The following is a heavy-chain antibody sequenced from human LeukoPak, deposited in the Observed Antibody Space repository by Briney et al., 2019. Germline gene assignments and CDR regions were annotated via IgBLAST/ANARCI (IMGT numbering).Heavy chain of an antibody. CDR1: GGSISSGDYY. V-gene: IGHV4-30-4*01. Sequence: SETLSLTCTVSGGSISSGDYYWSWIRQPPGKGLEWIGYIYYSGSTYYNPSLKSRVTISVDTSKSQFSLKLSSVTAADTAVYYCARDVTHEYYYDSSYWAYAFDIWGQGTMVTVSS. CDR3: ARDVTHEYYYDSSYWAYAFDI. CDR2: IYYSGST. J-gene: IGHJ3*02. D-gene: IGHD3-22*01.